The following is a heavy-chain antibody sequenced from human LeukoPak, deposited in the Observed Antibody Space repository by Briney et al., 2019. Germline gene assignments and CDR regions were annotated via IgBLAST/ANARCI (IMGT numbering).Heavy chain of an antibody. CDR3: ARSKDQVYSYVLAGPYYYYGMDV. Sequence: SVKVSCKASGGTFSSYAISWVRQAPGQGPEWMGRIIPILGMANYAQKFQGRVTITADKSTSTAYMELSSLRSEDTAVYYCARSKDQVYSYVLAGPYYYYGMDVWGQGTTVTVSS. CDR2: IIPILGMA. CDR1: GGTFSSYA. J-gene: IGHJ6*02. D-gene: IGHD5-18*01. V-gene: IGHV1-69*04.